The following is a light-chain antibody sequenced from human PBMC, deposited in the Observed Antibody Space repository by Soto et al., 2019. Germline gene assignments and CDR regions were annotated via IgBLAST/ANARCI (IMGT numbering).Light chain of an antibody. CDR2: GAS. CDR1: QSVSSNY. Sequence: EIVLTQSPDTLSLSPGERVTLSCRATQSVSSNYLAWYQQKPGQAPRLLIYGASSRATGIPDRFSGSGSGTDFTLTINRLEPEDFAVYYCQHYGTSFPRTFGQGTKVEIK. J-gene: IGKJ1*01. CDR3: QHYGTSFPRT. V-gene: IGKV3-20*01.